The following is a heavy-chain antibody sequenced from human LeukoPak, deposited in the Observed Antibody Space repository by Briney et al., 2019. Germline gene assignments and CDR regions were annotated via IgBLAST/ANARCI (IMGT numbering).Heavy chain of an antibody. CDR3: ARRGSSGWYDY. J-gene: IGHJ4*02. CDR1: GFTFSSYA. D-gene: IGHD6-19*01. V-gene: IGHV3-23*01. Sequence: GGSLRLSCAASGFTFSSYAMSWVRQAPGKGLEWVSAISGGGGATYYVDSVKGRFTISRDNSKNTLYLQMNSLRAEDTAVYYCARRGSSGWYDYWGQGTLVTVSS. CDR2: ISGGGGAT.